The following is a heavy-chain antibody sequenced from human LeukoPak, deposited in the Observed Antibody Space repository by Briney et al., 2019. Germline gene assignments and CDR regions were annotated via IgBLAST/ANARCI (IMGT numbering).Heavy chain of an antibody. Sequence: PSETLSLTCAVSGGSISGYYWSWIRQPAGKGLEWIGRIYTSGSTNYNPSLKSRVTMSVDTSKNQFSLNLSSVTAADTAVYYCARCLRLDTSGYSFDYWGQGILVTVSS. CDR2: IYTSGST. CDR1: GGSISGYY. J-gene: IGHJ4*02. D-gene: IGHD3-22*01. CDR3: ARCLRLDTSGYSFDY. V-gene: IGHV4-4*07.